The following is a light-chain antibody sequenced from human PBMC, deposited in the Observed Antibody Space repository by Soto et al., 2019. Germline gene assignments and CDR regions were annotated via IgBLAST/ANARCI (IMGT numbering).Light chain of an antibody. CDR2: YDD. CDR1: SSNIGNNA. J-gene: IGLJ1*01. V-gene: IGLV1-36*01. Sequence: QLVLTQPPSVSEAPRQRVTISCSGSSSNIGNNAVNWYQQLPGQAPKIVIYYDDLLTSGVSDRFSGSKSGTSASLAISDVQSDDEADYYCAAWDDSLNAYVFGPGTKLTVL. CDR3: AAWDDSLNAYV.